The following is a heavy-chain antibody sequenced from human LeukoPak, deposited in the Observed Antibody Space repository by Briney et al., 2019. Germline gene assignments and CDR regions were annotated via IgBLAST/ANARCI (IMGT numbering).Heavy chain of an antibody. Sequence: ASVKVSCKASGYTFTSYDISWVRQAPGQGLEWMGWISAYNGNTNYAQKLQGRVTMTTDTSTSTAYMELRSLRSDDTAVYYCARDTLYSSSSGWFDPWGQGTLVTVSS. V-gene: IGHV1-18*01. J-gene: IGHJ5*02. CDR3: ARDTLYSSSSGWFDP. D-gene: IGHD6-6*01. CDR2: ISAYNGNT. CDR1: GYTFTSYD.